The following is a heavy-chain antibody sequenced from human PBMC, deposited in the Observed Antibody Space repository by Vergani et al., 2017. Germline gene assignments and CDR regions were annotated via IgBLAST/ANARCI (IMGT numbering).Heavy chain of an antibody. CDR3: AVDFLAMTNWFDP. J-gene: IGHJ5*02. V-gene: IGHV3-21*01. CDR2: ISSSSSYI. Sequence: EVQLVESGGGLVKPGGSLRLSSAASGFTFSSYSMNWVRQAPGKGLEWVSSISSSSSYIYYTDSVKGRFTISRDNAKNSLYLQINSLRAEDTAVYYCAVDFLAMTNWFDPWGQGTLVTVSS. D-gene: IGHD5-18*01. CDR1: GFTFSSYS.